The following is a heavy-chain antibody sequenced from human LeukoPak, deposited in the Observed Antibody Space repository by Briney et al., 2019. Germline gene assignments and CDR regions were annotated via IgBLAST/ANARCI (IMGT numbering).Heavy chain of an antibody. D-gene: IGHD3-16*02. V-gene: IGHV1-69*01. Sequence: SVKVSCKASGGTFSSYAISWVRQAPGQGLEWMGGIIPIFGTANYAQKFQGRVTITADESTSTAYMELSSLRSDDTAVYYCARDNDYVWGSYRYPGYWGQGTLVTVPS. J-gene: IGHJ4*02. CDR1: GGTFSSYA. CDR3: ARDNDYVWGSYRYPGY. CDR2: IIPIFGTA.